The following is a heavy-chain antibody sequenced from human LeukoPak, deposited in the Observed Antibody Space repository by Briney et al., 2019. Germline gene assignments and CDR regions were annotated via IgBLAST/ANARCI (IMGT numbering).Heavy chain of an antibody. CDR1: GFTFSNYW. CDR3: ARNAALVDC. Sequence: GGSLRLSCEASGFTFSNYWMIWVRQAPGKGLEWVANIQEDGRVEHYMDSVKGRFTISRDNAKNSVFLQMNGLRAEDTAVYFCARNAALVDCWGQGTLVTVSS. D-gene: IGHD2-15*01. CDR2: IQEDGRVE. V-gene: IGHV3-7*01. J-gene: IGHJ4*02.